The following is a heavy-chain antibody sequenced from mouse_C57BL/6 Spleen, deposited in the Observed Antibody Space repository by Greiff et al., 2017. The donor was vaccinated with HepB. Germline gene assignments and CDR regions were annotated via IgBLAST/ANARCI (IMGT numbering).Heavy chain of an antibody. Sequence: QVHVKQSGAELARPGASVKLSCKASGYTFTSYGISWVKQRTGQGLEWIGEIYPRSGNTYYNEKFKGKATLTADKSSSTAYMELRSLTSEDSAVYFCARRYDYDGFAYWGQGTLVTVSA. J-gene: IGHJ3*01. V-gene: IGHV1-81*01. CDR1: GYTFTSYG. D-gene: IGHD2-4*01. CDR2: IYPRSGNT. CDR3: ARRYDYDGFAY.